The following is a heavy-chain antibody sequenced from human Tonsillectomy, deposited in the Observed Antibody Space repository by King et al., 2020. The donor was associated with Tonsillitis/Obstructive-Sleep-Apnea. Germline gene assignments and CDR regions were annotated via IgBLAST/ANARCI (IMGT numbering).Heavy chain of an antibody. V-gene: IGHV3-72*01. CDR3: ARDRGSDFWSGYYFDL. Sequence: VQLVESGGGLVQPGGSLRLSCTASGFIFSDHYMDWVRQAPGKGLEWVGRTRIRANSYATEYAASVKGRFAISRDDSRYSLYLQMNSLKTEDTAVYYCARDRGSDFWSGYYFDLWGRGTLVTVSS. J-gene: IGHJ2*01. CDR1: GFIFSDHY. CDR2: TRIRANSYAT. D-gene: IGHD3-3*01.